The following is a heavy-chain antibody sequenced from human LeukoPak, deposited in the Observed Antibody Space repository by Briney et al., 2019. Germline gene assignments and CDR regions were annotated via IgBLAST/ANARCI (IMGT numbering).Heavy chain of an antibody. V-gene: IGHV1-18*01. CDR1: ENTFTNYG. J-gene: IGHJ3*01. CDR2: FSPYNGDT. CDR3: ALGQGVSAWGGADVYDV. D-gene: IGHD3-16*01. Sequence: ASVRVSCKASENTFTNYGINWVRQAPGPRPEWMGWFSPYNGDTKYAPKLKGRVTLTADTLTSTAYMELRTLISDDTDTYYCALGQGVSAWGGADVYDVWGQGTTVIVSS.